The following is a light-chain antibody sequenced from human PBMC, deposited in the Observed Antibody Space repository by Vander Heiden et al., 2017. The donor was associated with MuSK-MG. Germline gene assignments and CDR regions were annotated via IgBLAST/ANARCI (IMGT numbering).Light chain of an antibody. CDR2: GAS. V-gene: IGKV3-20*01. CDR3: QQYGSSPRALT. Sequence: EIVLTQSPGTLSWSPGERATLSCRASQSVSSSYLAWYQQKPGQAPRLLIYGASSRATGIPDRFSGSGSGTDFTLTISRLEPEDFAVYYCQQYGSSPRALTFGGGTKVEIK. J-gene: IGKJ4*01. CDR1: QSVSSSY.